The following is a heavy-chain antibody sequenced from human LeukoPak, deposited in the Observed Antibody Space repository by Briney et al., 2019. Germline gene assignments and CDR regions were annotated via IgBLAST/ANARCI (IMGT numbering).Heavy chain of an antibody. CDR1: GLTFSNYA. D-gene: IGHD3-10*01. V-gene: IGHV3-64D*06. CDR3: LSGDY. CDR2: ISSNGGST. Sequence: GGSLRLSCSACGLTFSNYAMHWVRQAPGKGLESVSAISSNGGSTYYADSVKGRFTISRDNSRNTLYLQMSSLRAEDTAVYYCLSGDYWGQGTLVTVSS. J-gene: IGHJ4*02.